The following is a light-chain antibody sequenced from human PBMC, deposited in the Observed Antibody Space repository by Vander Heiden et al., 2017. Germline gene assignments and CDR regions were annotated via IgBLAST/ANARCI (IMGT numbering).Light chain of an antibody. J-gene: IGLJ2*01. CDR1: YLGDKY. CDR2: QNR. V-gene: IGLV3-1*01. CDR3: QAWDSSLMV. Sequence: SFEVTQPPSVSVSPGQTASIPCSGEYLGDKYVSWYQQKPGQSPVLVIYQNRKRPSGIPERFSGFNSGKTAALTISGTQAMDEADYYCQAWDSSLMVFGGGTKLTVL.